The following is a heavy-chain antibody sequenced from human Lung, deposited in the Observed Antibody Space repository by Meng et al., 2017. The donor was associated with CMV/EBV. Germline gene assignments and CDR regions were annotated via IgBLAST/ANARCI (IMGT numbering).Heavy chain of an antibody. V-gene: IGHV3-23*01. CDR2: ISGSGGST. CDR1: GCTFSSYA. CDR3: AKDVSKLGYFDL. J-gene: IGHJ2*01. Sequence: CAASGCTFSSYAMSWVRQAPGKGLEWVSAISGSGGSTYYADSVKGRFTISRDNSKNTLYLQMNSLRAEDTAVYYCAKDVSKLGYFDLWGRGTLVTVSS. D-gene: IGHD2-8*01.